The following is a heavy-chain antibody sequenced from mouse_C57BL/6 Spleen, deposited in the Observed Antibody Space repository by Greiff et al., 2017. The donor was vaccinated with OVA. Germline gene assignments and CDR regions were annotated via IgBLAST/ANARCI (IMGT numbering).Heavy chain of an antibody. V-gene: IGHV1-66*01. CDR3: AREIYYYGSSPAWFAY. CDR2: IYPGSGNT. D-gene: IGHD1-1*01. J-gene: IGHJ3*01. Sequence: QVQLKESGPELVKPGASVKISCKASGYSFTSYYIHWVKQRPGQGLEWIGWIYPGSGNTKYNEKFKGKATLTADTSSSTAYMQLSSLTSEDSAVYYCAREIYYYGSSPAWFAYWGQGTLVTVSA. CDR1: GYSFTSYY.